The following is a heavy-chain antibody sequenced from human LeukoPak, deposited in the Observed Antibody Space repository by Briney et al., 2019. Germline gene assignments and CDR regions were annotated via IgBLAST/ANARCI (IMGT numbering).Heavy chain of an antibody. J-gene: IGHJ4*02. Sequence: SETLSLTCTVSGGSFSGYYWRWIPQPPAKGLEWIGAINHSGSTNYNPSLKSRVTISVDTSKNQFSLKLSSVTAADPAVYCCARGYGPGSYYHYWGQGTLVTVSS. V-gene: IGHV4-34*01. D-gene: IGHD3-10*01. CDR1: GGSFSGYY. CDR2: INHSGST. CDR3: ARGYGPGSYYHY.